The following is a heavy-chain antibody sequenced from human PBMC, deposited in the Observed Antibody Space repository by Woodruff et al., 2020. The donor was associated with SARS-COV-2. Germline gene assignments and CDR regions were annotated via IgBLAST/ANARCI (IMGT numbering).Heavy chain of an antibody. CDR3: ARADGGFDI. J-gene: IGHJ3*02. D-gene: IGHD2-15*01. V-gene: IGHV4-4*02. Sequence: GEISDSGSTSYNPSLKSRVTVSADKSKNHLSLKLTSVTAADTAVYYCARADGGFDIWGQGTLVTVSS. CDR2: ISDSGST.